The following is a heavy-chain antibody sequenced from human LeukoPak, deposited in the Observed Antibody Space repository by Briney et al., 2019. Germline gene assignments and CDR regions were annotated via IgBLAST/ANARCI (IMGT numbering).Heavy chain of an antibody. CDR3: ARDSTYYYGSSGYLYGMDV. J-gene: IGHJ6*02. D-gene: IGHD3-22*01. CDR1: GYTFTSYA. V-gene: IGHV1-3*01. CDR2: INAGNGNT. Sequence: ASVTVSCKASGYTFTSYAMHWVRQAPGQRLEWMGWINAGNGNTKYSQKFQGRVTITRDTSAGTAYMELSSLRSEDTAVYYCARDSTYYYGSSGYLYGMDVWGQGTTVTVSS.